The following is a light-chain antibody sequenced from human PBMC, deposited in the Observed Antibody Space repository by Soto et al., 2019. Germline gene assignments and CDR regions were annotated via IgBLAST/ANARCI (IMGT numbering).Light chain of an antibody. J-gene: IGKJ1*01. Sequence: DIRMTQSPSTLSASVGDRVTITCRASQSISSWLAWYQQKPGKAPKLLIYDASSLESGVPSRFSGSGSGTEFTLTISSLQPDDFATYYCHQHNSLWTFGQGT. CDR1: QSISSW. CDR2: DAS. CDR3: HQHNSLWT. V-gene: IGKV1-5*01.